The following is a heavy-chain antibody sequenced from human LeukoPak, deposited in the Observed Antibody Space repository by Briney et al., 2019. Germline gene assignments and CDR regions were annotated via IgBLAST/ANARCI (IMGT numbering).Heavy chain of an antibody. D-gene: IGHD2-2*02. CDR3: ASLGYCSSTSCYKVWAFDI. CDR1: GGTFSSYA. CDR2: IIPIFGTA. V-gene: IGHV1-69*05. J-gene: IGHJ3*02. Sequence: SVKVSCKASGGTFSSYAISWVRQAPGQGLEWMGGIIPIFGTANYAQKFQGRVTITTDESTSTAYMALSSLRSEDTAVYYCASLGYCSSTSCYKVWAFDIWGQGTMVTVSS.